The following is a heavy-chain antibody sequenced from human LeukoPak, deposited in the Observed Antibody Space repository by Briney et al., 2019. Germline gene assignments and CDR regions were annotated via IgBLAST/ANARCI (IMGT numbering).Heavy chain of an antibody. D-gene: IGHD2-15*01. J-gene: IGHJ6*02. V-gene: IGHV1-3*01. CDR1: GYTFTSYA. Sequence: ASVKVSCKASGYTFTSYAMHWVRQAPGQRLEWMGWINAGNGNTKYSQKFQGRVTITRDSSASTAYMELSRLRSEDTAVYYCARDILGYCSGGSCYSYYYYGMDVWGQGTTVTVSS. CDR2: INAGNGNT. CDR3: ARDILGYCSGGSCYSYYYYGMDV.